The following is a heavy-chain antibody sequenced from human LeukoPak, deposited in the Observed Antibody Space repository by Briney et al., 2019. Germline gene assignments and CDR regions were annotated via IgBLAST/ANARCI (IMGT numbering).Heavy chain of an antibody. CDR2: IYYSGST. J-gene: IGHJ4*02. V-gene: IGHV4-39*07. Sequence: SETLSLTCTVSGGSISNSSYYRGWIRQPPGKGLEWIGSIYYSGSTYYNPSLKSRVTISVDTSKSQFSLRLSSVTAADTAVYYCARDRPKVRGIRGRDYFDYWGQGTLVTVSS. D-gene: IGHD3-10*01. CDR1: GGSISNSSYY. CDR3: ARDRPKVRGIRGRDYFDY.